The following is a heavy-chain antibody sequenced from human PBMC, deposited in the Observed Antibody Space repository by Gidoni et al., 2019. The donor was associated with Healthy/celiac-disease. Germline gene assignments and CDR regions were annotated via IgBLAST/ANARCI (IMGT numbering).Heavy chain of an antibody. V-gene: IGHV1-3*01. J-gene: IGHJ5*02. CDR2: ISAGNGNT. CDR1: GYTFTSYA. CDR3: ARKLERHWFDP. Sequence: QVQLVQSGAEVTKPGASVKVSCKASGYTFTSYAMHWVRQAPGQRLEWMGWISAGNGNTKYSQKFQGRVTITRDTSASTAYMELSSLRSEDTAVYYCARKLERHWFDPWGQGTLVTVSS. D-gene: IGHD1-1*01.